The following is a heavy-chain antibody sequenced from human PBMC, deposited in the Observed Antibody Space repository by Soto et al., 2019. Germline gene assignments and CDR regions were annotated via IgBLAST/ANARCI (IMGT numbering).Heavy chain of an antibody. CDR3: AKEAWYSGSYPNWFDP. D-gene: IGHD1-26*01. J-gene: IGHJ5*02. V-gene: IGHV3-30*18. Sequence: GGSLRLSCAASGFTFSSYGMHWVRQAPGKGLEWVAVISYDGSNKYYADSVKGRFTISRDNSKNTLYLQMNSLRAEDTAVYYCAKEAWYSGSYPNWFDPWGQGTLVTVSS. CDR1: GFTFSSYG. CDR2: ISYDGSNK.